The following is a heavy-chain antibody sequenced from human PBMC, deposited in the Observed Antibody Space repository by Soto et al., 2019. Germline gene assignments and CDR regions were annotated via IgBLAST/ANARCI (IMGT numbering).Heavy chain of an antibody. D-gene: IGHD3-10*01. Sequence: EVQLLESGGGLVQPGGSLRLSCAASGLSFSSYPMSWVRQAPGKGLEWVSAISGSGGSTYSADSVRGRFTISRDNSKNTLYLQMNSLRAEDTAVYYCATPWSLLRGAIYYFDYWGQGTLVTVSS. J-gene: IGHJ4*02. CDR2: ISGSGGST. CDR3: ATPWSLLRGAIYYFDY. CDR1: GLSFSSYP. V-gene: IGHV3-23*01.